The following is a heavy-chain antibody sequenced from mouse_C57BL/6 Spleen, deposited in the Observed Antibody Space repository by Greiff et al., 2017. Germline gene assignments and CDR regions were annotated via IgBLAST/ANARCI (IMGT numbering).Heavy chain of an antibody. CDR1: GFTFSSYT. CDR2: ISGGGGNT. Sequence: DVMLVESGGGLVKPGGSLKLSCAASGFTFSSYTMSWVRQTPEKRLEWVATISGGGGNTYYPDSVKGRFTISRDNAKNTLYLQMSRLRSEDTALYYCARHRAITTVAYFDVWGTGTTVTVSS. CDR3: ARHRAITTVAYFDV. D-gene: IGHD1-1*01. J-gene: IGHJ1*03. V-gene: IGHV5-9*01.